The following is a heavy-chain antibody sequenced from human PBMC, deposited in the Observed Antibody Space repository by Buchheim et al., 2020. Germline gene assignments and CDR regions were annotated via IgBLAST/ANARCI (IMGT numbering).Heavy chain of an antibody. Sequence: EVQLVESGGGLVQPGGSLRLSCAASGFSFSTSWMHWVRQAPGKGLVWVSRINSDGGGTIYADSVKGRFTISRDNAKNTLFLQMNSLRAEDTAIYYCTRDSTSGSYDYWGQGTL. CDR1: GFSFSTSW. V-gene: IGHV3-74*01. CDR2: INSDGGGT. CDR3: TRDSTSGSYDY. D-gene: IGHD3-10*01. J-gene: IGHJ4*02.